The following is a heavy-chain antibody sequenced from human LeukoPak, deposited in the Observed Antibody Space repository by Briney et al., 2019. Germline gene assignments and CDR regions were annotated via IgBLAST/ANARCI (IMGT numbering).Heavy chain of an antibody. J-gene: IGHJ4*02. CDR1: GFTFRSCW. CDR2: INQGGSVQ. D-gene: IGHD1-26*01. V-gene: IGHV3-7*01. CDR3: ARVEYSGRNLEY. Sequence: PGGSLRLSCAASGFTFRSCWMSWVRQAPGKGLEWVANINQGGSVQYYMDSVKGRFTISRDDAKNSLYVQMNSLRDEDTAVYYCARVEYSGRNLEYWGQGTLVTVSS.